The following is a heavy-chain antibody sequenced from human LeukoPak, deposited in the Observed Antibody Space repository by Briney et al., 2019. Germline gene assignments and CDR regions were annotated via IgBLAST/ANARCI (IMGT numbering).Heavy chain of an antibody. CDR1: GTRFSNYW. CDR3: ASERHGHSTWAY. D-gene: IGHD4-17*01. Sequence: GESLKISCKGSGTRFSNYWIGWVRQMPGKGLGWMGLIPFSGFEISSRRFFQGQVTISADKSITPAYLQWSSLKASDSAIYYCASERHGHSTWAYWGQGTVVTVSS. CDR2: IPFSGFEI. J-gene: IGHJ4*02. V-gene: IGHV5-51*01.